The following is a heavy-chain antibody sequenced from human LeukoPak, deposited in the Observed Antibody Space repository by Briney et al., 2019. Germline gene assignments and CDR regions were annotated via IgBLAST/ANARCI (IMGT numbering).Heavy chain of an antibody. J-gene: IGHJ4*02. D-gene: IGHD6-19*01. Sequence: SETLSLTCAVYGGSFSGYYWSWIRQPPGKGLEWIGEINHSGSTNYNPSLKSRVTIPVDTSKNQFSLKLSSVTAADTAVYYCARGRGIAVAGRTKNFDYWGQGTLVTVSS. CDR2: INHSGST. V-gene: IGHV4-34*01. CDR3: ARGRGIAVAGRTKNFDY. CDR1: GGSFSGYY.